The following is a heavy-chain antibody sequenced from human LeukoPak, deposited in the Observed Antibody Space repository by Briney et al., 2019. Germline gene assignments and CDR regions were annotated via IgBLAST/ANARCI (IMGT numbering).Heavy chain of an antibody. CDR2: INPNSGGT. CDR1: GYTFTGYY. V-gene: IGHV1-2*06. CDR3: AREITLYYDSSGYDY. J-gene: IGHJ4*02. D-gene: IGHD3-22*01. Sequence: GASVKVSCKASGYTFTGYYMHWVRQAPGQGLEWMGRINPNSGGTNYAQKFQGRVTMTRDTSISTAYMELSRLRYDDTAVYYCAREITLYYDSSGYDYWGQGTLVTVSS.